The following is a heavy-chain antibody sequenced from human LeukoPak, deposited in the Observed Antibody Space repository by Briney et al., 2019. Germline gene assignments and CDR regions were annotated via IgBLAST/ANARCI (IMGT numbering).Heavy chain of an antibody. V-gene: IGHV3-74*01. Sequence: PGGSLRLSCAASGFTFSPYWMHWVRQGPGKGLVWVARIDSDGSSTIYADSVKGRLTISRDNAQNTLYLQMDSLRAEDTAVYYCARGGGDHAFDVWGQGTTVTVSS. D-gene: IGHD2-21*02. CDR2: IDSDGSST. CDR3: ARGGGDHAFDV. J-gene: IGHJ3*01. CDR1: GFTFSPYW.